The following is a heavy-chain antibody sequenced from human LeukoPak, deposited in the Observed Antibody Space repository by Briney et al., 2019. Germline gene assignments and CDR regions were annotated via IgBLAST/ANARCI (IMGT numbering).Heavy chain of an antibody. CDR1: GFTFSSYG. D-gene: IGHD3-16*01. V-gene: IGHV3-21*01. J-gene: IGHJ4*02. CDR2: ISTSSSYI. CDR3: ARDGGFDY. Sequence: PGGSLRLSCAASGFTFSSYGMNWVRQAPGKGLEWVSSISTSSSYIYYADSVKGRFTISRNNAKNSLYLQMNSLRAEDTAVYYCARDGGFDYWGQGTLVTVSS.